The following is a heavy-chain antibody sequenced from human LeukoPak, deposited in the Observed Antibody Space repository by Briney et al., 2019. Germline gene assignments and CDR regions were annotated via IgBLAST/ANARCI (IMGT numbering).Heavy chain of an antibody. D-gene: IGHD2-2*01. CDR1: GFTFSSYW. V-gene: IGHV3-7*01. J-gene: IGHJ4*02. Sequence: PGGSLRLSCAASGFTFSSYWMSWVRQAPGKGLEWVANIKQDGSEKYYVDSVKGRFTISRDNAKNSLYLQMNSLRAEDTAVYYCARARGYCSSTRCSPLDYWGQGTLVTVSS. CDR3: ARARGYCSSTRCSPLDY. CDR2: IKQDGSEK.